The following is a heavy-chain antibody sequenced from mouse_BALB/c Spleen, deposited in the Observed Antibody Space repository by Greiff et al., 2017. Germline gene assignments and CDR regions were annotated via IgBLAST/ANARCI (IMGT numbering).Heavy chain of an antibody. V-gene: IGHV1S29*02. CDR1: GYTFTDYN. Sequence: EVQLQQSGPELVKPGASVKISCKASGYTFTDYNMHWVKQSHGKSLEWIGYIYPYNGGTGYNQKFKSKATLTVDNSSSTAYMELRSLTSEDSAVYYCARGDYVRSYYAMDYWGQGTSVTVSS. J-gene: IGHJ4*01. D-gene: IGHD2-4*01. CDR2: IYPYNGGT. CDR3: ARGDYVRSYYAMDY.